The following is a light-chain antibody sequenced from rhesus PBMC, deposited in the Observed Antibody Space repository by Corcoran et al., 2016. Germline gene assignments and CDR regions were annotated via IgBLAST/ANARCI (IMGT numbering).Light chain of an antibody. CDR1: QGISNW. CDR3: QQHNSMSWT. Sequence: DIQMTQSPSSLSASVGDRVTITCQASQGISNWLAWSQQKPGKAHNPLIYASSSLQSGVPSRFSGSGSVTEFTLTITSLQPEDFATDFCQQHNSMSWTFGQGTKVDIK. V-gene: IGKV1-33*02. CDR2: ASS. J-gene: IGKJ1*01.